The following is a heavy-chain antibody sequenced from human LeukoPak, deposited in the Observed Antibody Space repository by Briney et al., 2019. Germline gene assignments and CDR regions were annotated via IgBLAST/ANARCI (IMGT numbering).Heavy chain of an antibody. D-gene: IGHD2-2*01. Sequence: ASVKVSCKASGYTFTGYGISWVRQAPGQGLEWMGWISAYNGNTNYAQKLQGRVTMTTDTSTSTAYMELRSLRSDDTAVYYCARDWIGCSSTSCYHYYYYGMDVWGQGTTVTVSS. CDR1: GYTFTGYG. CDR3: ARDWIGCSSTSCYHYYYYGMDV. J-gene: IGHJ6*02. V-gene: IGHV1-18*01. CDR2: ISAYNGNT.